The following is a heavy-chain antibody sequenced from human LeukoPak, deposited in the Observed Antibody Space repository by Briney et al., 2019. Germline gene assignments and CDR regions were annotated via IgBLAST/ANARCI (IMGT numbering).Heavy chain of an antibody. CDR2: ISYSGNT. CDR3: ARHSSGYYYSPLDY. D-gene: IGHD3-22*01. J-gene: IGHJ4*02. V-gene: IGHV4-59*08. CDR1: GGSISNYF. Sequence: SETLSLTCTVSGGSISNYFWSWIRQPPGKALEWIGYISYSGNTNYNPSLKSRVTISVDTSKNQFSLKLSAVTAAVTAVYYCARHSSGYYYSPLDYWGQGTLVTVSS.